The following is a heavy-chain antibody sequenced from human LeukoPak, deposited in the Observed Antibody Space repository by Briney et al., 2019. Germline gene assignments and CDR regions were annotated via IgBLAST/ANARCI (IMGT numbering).Heavy chain of an antibody. V-gene: IGHV4-61*02. CDR3: VGTIFGEVAYFDY. J-gene: IGHJ4*02. CDR2: IYTSGST. Sequence: SETLSLTCTVSGGSISSGSYYWSWIRQPAGKGLEWIGRIYTSGSTNYNPSLKSRVTISVDTSKNQFSLKLSSVTAADTAVYYCVGTIFGEVAYFDYWGQGTLVTVSS. D-gene: IGHD3-3*01. CDR1: GGSISSGSYY.